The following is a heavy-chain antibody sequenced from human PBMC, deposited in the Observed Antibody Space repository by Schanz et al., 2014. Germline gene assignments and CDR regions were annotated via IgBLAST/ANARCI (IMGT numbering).Heavy chain of an antibody. CDR1: GFTFSTYA. V-gene: IGHV3-23*05. D-gene: IGHD2-15*01. CDR3: AKGMGYCSGGTCYDYYYYGLDV. J-gene: IGHJ6*02. CDR2: ICSSGNTI. Sequence: EVQLLDSGGGLVQPGGSLRLSCAASGFTFSTYAMSWVRQAPGKGLEWVSYICSSGNTIYYADSVKGRFTISRDNSKNTLYLQMNTLRADDTAVFYCAKGMGYCSGGTCYDYYYYGLDVWGQGTTVTVSS.